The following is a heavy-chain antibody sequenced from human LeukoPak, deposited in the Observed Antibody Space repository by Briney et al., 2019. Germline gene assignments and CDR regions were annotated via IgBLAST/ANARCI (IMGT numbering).Heavy chain of an antibody. Sequence: ASVKVSFKASGYTFTIYGISWVRQAPGQGLEWMGWISAYNGNTNYAQKLQGRVTMTTDTSTSTAYMELRSLRSDDTAVYYCARNGRYDFWSSYPKGIDYWGQGTLVTVSS. J-gene: IGHJ4*02. CDR3: ARNGRYDFWSSYPKGIDY. D-gene: IGHD3-3*01. CDR1: GYTFTIYG. CDR2: ISAYNGNT. V-gene: IGHV1-18*01.